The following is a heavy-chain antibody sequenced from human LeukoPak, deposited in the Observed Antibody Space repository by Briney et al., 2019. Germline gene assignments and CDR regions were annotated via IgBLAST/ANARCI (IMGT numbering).Heavy chain of an antibody. J-gene: IGHJ5*02. CDR3: AIHIVVVPAAKKKNWFDP. CDR1: AASISSSSYY. D-gene: IGHD2-2*01. Sequence: SETLSLTCAVSAASISSSSYYWGWLRQPPGKGLEWIATIYYSGSTYYNPSFKSRVTISVDTSRNQFSLKVTSVTAADTAVYYCAIHIVVVPAAKKKNWFDPWGQGTLVSVSS. V-gene: IGHV4-39*07. CDR2: IYYSGST.